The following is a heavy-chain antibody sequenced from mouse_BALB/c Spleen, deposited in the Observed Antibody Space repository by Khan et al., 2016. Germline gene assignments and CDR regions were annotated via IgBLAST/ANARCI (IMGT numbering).Heavy chain of an antibody. CDR3: SRGTSALYYSLDY. D-gene: IGHD2-14*01. Sequence: VQLQESGAELVRPGVSVKISCKGSGYTFTDYALHWVKQSHAKSLEWIGIISTYYGDVTYNQKFKDRATMTVDKSSGTTYLELARRTSEDSAIYYCSRGTSALYYSLDYWGQGTSVTVSS. CDR1: GYTFTDYA. J-gene: IGHJ4*01. CDR2: ISTYYGDV. V-gene: IGHV1S137*01.